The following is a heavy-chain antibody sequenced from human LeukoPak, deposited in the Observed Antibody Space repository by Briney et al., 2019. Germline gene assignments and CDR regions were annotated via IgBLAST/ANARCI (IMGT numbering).Heavy chain of an antibody. CDR3: ARDPEGYSSSWYFDY. J-gene: IGHJ4*02. CDR1: GFTFSDYY. Sequence: GGSLRLSCAASGFTFSDYYMSWIRQAPGKGLGWVSYISSSGSTIYYADSVKGRFTISRDSAKNSLYLQMNSPRAEDTAVYYCARDPEGYSSSWYFDYWGQGTLVTVSS. D-gene: IGHD6-13*01. CDR2: ISSSGSTI. V-gene: IGHV3-11*01.